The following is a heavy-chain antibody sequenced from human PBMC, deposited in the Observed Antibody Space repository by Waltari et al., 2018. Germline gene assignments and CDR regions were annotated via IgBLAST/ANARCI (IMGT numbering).Heavy chain of an antibody. V-gene: IGHV3-7*01. J-gene: IGHJ4*02. CDR1: GFTFSSYW. Sequence: EVQLVESGGGLVQPGGSLRLSCAASGFTFSSYWMSWVRQDPGKGLEWVANIKQDGSEKYYVDSVKGRFTISRDNAKNSLYLQMNSLRAEDTAVYYCAREGGYGYNPHFDYWGQGTLVTVSS. CDR3: AREGGYGYNPHFDY. D-gene: IGHD5-12*01. CDR2: IKQDGSEK.